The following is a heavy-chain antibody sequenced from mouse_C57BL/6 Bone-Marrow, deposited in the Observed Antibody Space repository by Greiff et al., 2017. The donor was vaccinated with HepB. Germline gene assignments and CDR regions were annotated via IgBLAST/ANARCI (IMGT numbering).Heavy chain of an antibody. CDR3: ARSPLRWLKDCDV. J-gene: IGHJ1*03. Sequence: EVMLVESGGGLVKPGGSLKLSCAASGFTFSSYAMSWVRQTPEKRLEWVATISDGGSYTYYPDNVKGRFTISRDNAKNNLYLQMSHLKSEDTAMYYCARSPLRWLKDCDVWGTGTTVTVSS. V-gene: IGHV5-4*03. CDR1: GFTFSSYA. CDR2: ISDGGSYT. D-gene: IGHD2-10*01.